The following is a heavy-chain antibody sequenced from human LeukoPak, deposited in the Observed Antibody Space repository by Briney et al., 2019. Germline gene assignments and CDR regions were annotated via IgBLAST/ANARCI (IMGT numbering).Heavy chain of an antibody. V-gene: IGHV4-59*01. D-gene: IGHD6-6*01. CDR3: ARGSKAARNDAFDI. Sequence: SETLSLTCTVSGGSISSYYWSWIRQPPGKGLEWIGYIYYSGSTNYNPSLKSRVTISVDTSENQFSLKLSSVTAADTAVYYCARGSKAARNDAFDIWGQGTMVTVSS. CDR1: GGSISSYY. CDR2: IYYSGST. J-gene: IGHJ3*02.